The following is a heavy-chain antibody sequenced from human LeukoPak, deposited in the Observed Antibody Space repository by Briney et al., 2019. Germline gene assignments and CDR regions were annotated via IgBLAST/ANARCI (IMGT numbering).Heavy chain of an antibody. CDR3: ASAIVVVPAATDWDFDY. CDR1: GFTFSSYA. CDR2: ISGSGGST. D-gene: IGHD2-2*01. Sequence: GGSLRLSCAASGFTFSSYAMSWVRQAPGKGLEWASAISGSGGSTYYADSVKGRFTISRDNSKNTLYLQMNSLRAEDTAVYYCASAIVVVPAATDWDFDYWGQGTLVTVSS. J-gene: IGHJ4*02. V-gene: IGHV3-23*01.